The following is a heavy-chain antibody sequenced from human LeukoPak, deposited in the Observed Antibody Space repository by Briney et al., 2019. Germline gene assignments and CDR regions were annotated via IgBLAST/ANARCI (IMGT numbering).Heavy chain of an antibody. CDR1: GGSISSGVTISSGDYY. V-gene: IGHV4-30-4*01. J-gene: IGHJ4*02. CDR2: IYYSGST. CDR3: ATHSTHDYGTFDY. D-gene: IGHD4-17*01. Sequence: PSETLSLTCTVSGGSISSGVTISSGDYYWSWIRQPPGKGLEWIGYIYYSGSTYYNPSLRSRVTISVDTSKNQFSLKLSSVTAADTAVYYCATHSTHDYGTFDYWGQGTLVTVSS.